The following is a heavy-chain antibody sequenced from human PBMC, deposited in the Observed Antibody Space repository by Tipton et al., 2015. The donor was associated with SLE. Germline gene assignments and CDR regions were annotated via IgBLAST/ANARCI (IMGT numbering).Heavy chain of an antibody. D-gene: IGHD1-7*01. CDR1: GGSISSHY. CDR2: IYYSGST. J-gene: IGHJ3*02. Sequence: TLSLTCAVSGGSISSHYWSWIRQPPGKGLEWIGYIYYSGSTNYNPSLKSRVTISVDTSKNQFSLKLSSVTAADTAVYYCARESPLGELELDAFDIWGQGTMVTVSS. CDR3: ARESPLGELELDAFDI. V-gene: IGHV4-59*11.